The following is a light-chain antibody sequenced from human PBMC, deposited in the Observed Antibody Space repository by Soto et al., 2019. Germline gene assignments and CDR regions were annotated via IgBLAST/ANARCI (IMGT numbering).Light chain of an antibody. Sequence: QSALTQPPSAPGTPGQRVTISCSGSSSNVGRNTVNWYQQLPGTAPKLLIYSNNQRPSGVPDRFSGSKSGTSASLAISGLQSEDEADYYCAAWDDRLNAVVFGGGTKVTVL. CDR1: SSNVGRNT. J-gene: IGLJ2*01. CDR2: SNN. CDR3: AAWDDRLNAVV. V-gene: IGLV1-44*01.